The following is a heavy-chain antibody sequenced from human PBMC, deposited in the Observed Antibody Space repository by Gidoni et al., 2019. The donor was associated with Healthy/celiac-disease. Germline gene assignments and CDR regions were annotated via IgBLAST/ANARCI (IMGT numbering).Heavy chain of an antibody. D-gene: IGHD3-16*01. CDR2: ISYDGSNK. J-gene: IGHJ4*02. Sequence: QVQLVESGGGVVQPGRSLRLSCAAPGFTFSSYGMHWVRQAPGKGLEWAAVISYDGSNKYYADSVKGRFTISRDNSKNTLYLQMNSLRAEDTAVYYCAKLVVWDLPPLITHYFDYWGQGTLVTVSS. V-gene: IGHV3-30*18. CDR1: GFTFSSYG. CDR3: AKLVVWDLPPLITHYFDY.